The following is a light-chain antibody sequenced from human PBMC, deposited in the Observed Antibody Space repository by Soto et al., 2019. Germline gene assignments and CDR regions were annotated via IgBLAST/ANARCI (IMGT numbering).Light chain of an antibody. V-gene: IGKV3-20*01. CDR3: QQYRTSAQT. CDR1: QTVGSDY. Sequence: EILLTQSPCTLSLSPGESATLSCRASQTVGSDYLAWYQQRPGQAPRLLIYGASSRATGIPDRFSGSGSGTDFTLTISRLEPEDFALYYCQQYRTSAQTFGQGTKVDIK. J-gene: IGKJ1*01. CDR2: GAS.